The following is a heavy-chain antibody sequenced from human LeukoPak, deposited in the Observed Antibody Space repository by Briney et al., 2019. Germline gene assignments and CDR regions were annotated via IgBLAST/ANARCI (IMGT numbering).Heavy chain of an antibody. J-gene: IGHJ4*02. CDR3: ARGHKQSSSWNYYFDY. V-gene: IGHV4-31*03. CDR1: GGSISSGGYY. Sequence: PSQTLSLTCTVSGGSISSGGYYWSWIRQHPGKGLEWIGYIYYSGSTYYNPSLKSRITISVDTSKNQFSLKLSSVTAADTAVYYCARGHKQSSSWNYYFDYWGQGTLVTVSS. CDR2: IYYSGST. D-gene: IGHD6-13*01.